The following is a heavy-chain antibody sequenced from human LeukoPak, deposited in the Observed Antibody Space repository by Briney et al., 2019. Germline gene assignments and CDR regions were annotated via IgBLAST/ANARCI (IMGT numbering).Heavy chain of an antibody. CDR3: ARVSGDYEFDY. CDR1: GRSMSSYY. J-gene: IGHJ4*02. D-gene: IGHD4-17*01. Sequence: SETLSLTCTVSGRSMSSYYWNWIRQPPGKGLEWIGYIYYSGSTNYNPSLKSRVTISVDTSKDQFSLKLSSVTAADTAVYYCARVSGDYEFDYWGQGTLVTVSS. CDR2: IYYSGST. V-gene: IGHV4-59*01.